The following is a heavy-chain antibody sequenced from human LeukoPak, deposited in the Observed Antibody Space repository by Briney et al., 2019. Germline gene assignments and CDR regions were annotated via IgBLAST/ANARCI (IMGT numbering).Heavy chain of an antibody. Sequence: GGSLRLSCADSQFTFNGSWMNWVRQAPGKGLEWVANMDPTGSQKRYVDSVRGRFTISKDNPGASLDLDMHSLRAEDTAIYYCAIWTSGNYWGQGTLVTVSS. CDR3: AIWTSGNY. J-gene: IGHJ4*02. CDR2: MDPTGSQK. D-gene: IGHD1-1*01. CDR1: QFTFNGSW. V-gene: IGHV3-7*01.